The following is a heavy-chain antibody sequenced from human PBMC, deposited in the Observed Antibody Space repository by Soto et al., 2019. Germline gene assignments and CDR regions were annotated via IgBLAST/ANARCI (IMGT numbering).Heavy chain of an antibody. CDR2: ISGSGSSP. CDR1: GFTFSKYA. Sequence: EVQLLESGGGLVQPGGSLRLSCAASGFTFSKYAMNWVRQAPGKGLECVSAISGSGSSPYYADSVKGRFTISRDNSKNTLVLEVNSVRAEDTAVYYCAKGASTVYYYYYMDVWGKGTTVTVSS. V-gene: IGHV3-23*01. J-gene: IGHJ6*03. D-gene: IGHD2-2*01. CDR3: AKGASTVYYYYYMDV.